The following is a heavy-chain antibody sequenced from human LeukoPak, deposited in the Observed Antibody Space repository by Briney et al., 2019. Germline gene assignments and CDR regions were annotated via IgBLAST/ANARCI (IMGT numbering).Heavy chain of an antibody. Sequence: ASVKVSCKASGYTFTGYYMHWVRQAAGQGLEWMGRINPNSGSTNYAQELQDRATINIDTSISTVYIDVSGLRSEHTDVYYCARGWGLLHSLKGCYARWGQGTLVTVSS. CDR1: GYTFTGYY. CDR3: ARGWGLLHSLKGCYAR. D-gene: IGHD2-2*01. V-gene: IGHV1-2*05. CDR2: INPNSGST. J-gene: IGHJ4*02.